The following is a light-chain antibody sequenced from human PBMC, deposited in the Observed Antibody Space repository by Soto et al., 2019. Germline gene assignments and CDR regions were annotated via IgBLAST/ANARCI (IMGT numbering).Light chain of an antibody. Sequence: DIVLTQSPCTLSSSPGVRATLSCRARQSVTDNYLAWYQQKPGQASRLLVYGASSRATGIPDRFSGSGSGTDFTLTISRLEPEDFAMYYCHQYGRSPRGTFGQGTKVEIK. CDR2: GAS. J-gene: IGKJ1*01. V-gene: IGKV3-20*01. CDR1: QSVTDNY. CDR3: HQYGRSPRGT.